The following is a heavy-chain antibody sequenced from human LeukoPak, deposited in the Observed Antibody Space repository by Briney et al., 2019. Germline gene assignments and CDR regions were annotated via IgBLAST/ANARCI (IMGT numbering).Heavy chain of an antibody. CDR3: ARALSHCLDY. CDR1: GFTFSNYC. J-gene: IGHJ4*02. D-gene: IGHD3-16*01. Sequence: GGSLRLSCAVSGFTFSNYCMNWVRQAPGKGLEWVANIKHDGSEKYYVDSVKGRFSISRDNAKKSLYLQMNSLRAEGTAVYYCARALSHCLDYWGQGTLVTASS. CDR2: IKHDGSEK. V-gene: IGHV3-7*01.